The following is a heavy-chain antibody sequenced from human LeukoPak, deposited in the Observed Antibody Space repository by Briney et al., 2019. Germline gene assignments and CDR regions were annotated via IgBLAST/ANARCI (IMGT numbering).Heavy chain of an antibody. V-gene: IGHV3-30*02. CDR1: GFTFSNAW. CDR2: IRYDGSNK. D-gene: IGHD5-12*01. CDR3: AKVALGATGY. Sequence: PGGSLRLSCAASGFTFSNAWMSWVRQAPGKGLEWVAFIRYDGSNKYYADSVKGRFTISRDNSKNTLYLQMNSLRAEDTAVYYCAKVALGATGYWGQGTLVTVSS. J-gene: IGHJ4*02.